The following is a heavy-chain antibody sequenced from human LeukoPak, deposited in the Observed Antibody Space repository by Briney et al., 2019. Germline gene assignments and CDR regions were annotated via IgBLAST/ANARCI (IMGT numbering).Heavy chain of an antibody. CDR1: GFTFSSYS. Sequence: GGSLRLSCAASGFTFSSYSMNWVRQAPGKGLEWVSSISSSRSYIYYADSMKGRFTISRDNAKNSLYLQMNSLRAEDTAVYYCARARQQLYNYYGMDVWGQGTTVTVSS. CDR3: ARARQQLYNYYGMDV. J-gene: IGHJ6*02. V-gene: IGHV3-21*01. CDR2: ISSSRSYI. D-gene: IGHD6-13*01.